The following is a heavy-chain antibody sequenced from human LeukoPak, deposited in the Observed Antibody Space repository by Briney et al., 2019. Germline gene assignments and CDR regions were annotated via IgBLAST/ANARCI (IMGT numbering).Heavy chain of an antibody. V-gene: IGHV3-7*01. D-gene: IGHD2-2*01. CDR2: IKEDGSEK. Sequence: TGGSLRLSCAASGFTFSYYWMTWVRQAPGKGLEWVANIKEDGSEKNYVDSVKGRFTISRDNAKNSLYLQMNSLRAEDTAVYYCARGQYRLPWGQGTLVTVSS. CDR1: GFTFSYYW. CDR3: ARGQYRLP. J-gene: IGHJ5*02.